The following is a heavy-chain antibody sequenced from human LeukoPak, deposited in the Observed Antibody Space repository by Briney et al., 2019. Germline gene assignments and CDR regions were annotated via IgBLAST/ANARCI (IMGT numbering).Heavy chain of an antibody. J-gene: IGHJ4*02. CDR2: INHSGSA. V-gene: IGHV4-34*01. CDR1: GFTFSSYA. Sequence: GSLRLSCAASGFTFSSYAMTWIRQPPGKGLEWIGEINHSGSANYNPSLKSRVTISLDTSKKQFSLKLSSVTAADTAVYYCARGQGTVTTHWGQGTLVTVSS. CDR3: ARGQGTVTTH. D-gene: IGHD4-17*01.